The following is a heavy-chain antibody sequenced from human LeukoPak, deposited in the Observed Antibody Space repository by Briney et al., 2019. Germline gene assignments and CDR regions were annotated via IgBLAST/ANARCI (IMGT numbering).Heavy chain of an antibody. CDR1: GFTFRSYW. J-gene: IGHJ4*02. Sequence: GGSLRLSCAASGFTFRSYWMRWVRRAPGKGLEWVANIKQDGSEKNYVDSVKGRFTISRDNAKNSLYLQMNSLRAEDTAVYYCASGLELDYWGQGTLVTVSS. CDR3: ASGLELDY. V-gene: IGHV3-7*03. CDR2: IKQDGSEK.